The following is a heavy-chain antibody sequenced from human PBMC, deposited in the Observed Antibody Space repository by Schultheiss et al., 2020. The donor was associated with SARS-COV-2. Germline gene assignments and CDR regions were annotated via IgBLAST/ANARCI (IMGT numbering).Heavy chain of an antibody. D-gene: IGHD5-18*01. J-gene: IGHJ6*02. CDR3: ARVGYSYGLDYYYYGMDV. V-gene: IGHV4-59*01. Sequence: SETLSLTCTVSGGSISSYYWSLIRQPPGKGLEWIGYIYYSGSTNYNPSLKSRVTISVDTSKNQFSLKLSSVTAADTAVYYCARVGYSYGLDYYYYGMDVWGQGTTVTVSS. CDR1: GGSISSYY. CDR2: IYYSGST.